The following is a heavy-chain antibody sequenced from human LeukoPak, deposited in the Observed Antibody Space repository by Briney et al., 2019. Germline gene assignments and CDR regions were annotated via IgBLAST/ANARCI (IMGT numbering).Heavy chain of an antibody. D-gene: IGHD2-21*01. J-gene: IGHJ4*02. CDR3: ARGRRNVGVIATVLYYFDY. Sequence: ASVKVSCKASGYTFTSYDINWVRQATGQGLEWMGWMNPNSGNTGYAQKFQGRVTITRNTSISTAYMELSSLRSEDTAVYYCARGRRNVGVIATVLYYFDYWGQGTLVTVSS. CDR1: GYTFTSYD. V-gene: IGHV1-8*03. CDR2: MNPNSGNT.